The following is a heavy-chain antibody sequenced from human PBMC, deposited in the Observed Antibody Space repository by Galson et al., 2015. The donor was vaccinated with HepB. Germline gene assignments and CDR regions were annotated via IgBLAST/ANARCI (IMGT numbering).Heavy chain of an antibody. D-gene: IGHD3-10*01. CDR1: GFTFRSYS. Sequence: SLRLSCADSGFTFRSYSMNWVRQAPGKGLEWVSYISSSSSTIYYADSVKGRFTISRDNAKNSLYLQMNSLRDEDTAVYYCARIAYGSGGYWGQGTLVTVSS. CDR2: ISSSSSTI. J-gene: IGHJ4*02. V-gene: IGHV3-48*02. CDR3: ARIAYGSGGY.